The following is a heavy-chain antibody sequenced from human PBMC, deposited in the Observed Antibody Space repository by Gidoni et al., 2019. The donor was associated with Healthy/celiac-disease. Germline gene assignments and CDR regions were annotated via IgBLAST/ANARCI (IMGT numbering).Heavy chain of an antibody. Sequence: EVQLLESGGGLVQPGGSLRLSCAASGFTFSSYAMSGVRQAPGKGLEWVSAISGSGGSTYYADSVKGRFTISRDNSKNTLYLQMNSLRAEDTAVYYCAKDTYYDFWSGNGLIFDYWGQGTLVTVSS. J-gene: IGHJ4*02. CDR2: ISGSGGST. CDR1: GFTFSSYA. V-gene: IGHV3-23*01. D-gene: IGHD3-3*01. CDR3: AKDTYYDFWSGNGLIFDY.